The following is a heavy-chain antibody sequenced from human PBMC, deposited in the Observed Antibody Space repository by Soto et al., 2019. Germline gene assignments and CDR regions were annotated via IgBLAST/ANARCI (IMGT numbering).Heavy chain of an antibody. CDR2: VTHSGTA. Sequence: SETLPLTCAVSGGSIDSGAFSLSWIRQPPGKGLEWIGYVTHSGTAYSIPSLNGRLTLSVDSSQTQFSLKLTSVTAADSAFYYCARIHWAQSNLDYWGRGILVTVSS. CDR3: ARIHWAQSNLDY. J-gene: IGHJ4*02. CDR1: GGSIDSGAFS. D-gene: IGHD3-16*01. V-gene: IGHV4-30-2*01.